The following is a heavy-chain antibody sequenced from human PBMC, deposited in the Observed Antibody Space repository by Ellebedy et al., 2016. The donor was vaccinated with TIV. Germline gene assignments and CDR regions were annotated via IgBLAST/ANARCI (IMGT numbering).Heavy chain of an antibody. CDR2: IKQDGSEK. J-gene: IGHJ5*02. CDR3: ARVVVRNWFDP. V-gene: IGHV3-7*03. CDR1: GFTFSSYW. D-gene: IGHD2-15*01. Sequence: GGSLRLXXAASGFTFSSYWMSWVRQAPGKGLEWVANIKQDGSEKYYVDSVKGRFTISRDNAKNSLYLQMNSLRAEDTAVYYCARVVVRNWFDPWGQGTLVTVSS.